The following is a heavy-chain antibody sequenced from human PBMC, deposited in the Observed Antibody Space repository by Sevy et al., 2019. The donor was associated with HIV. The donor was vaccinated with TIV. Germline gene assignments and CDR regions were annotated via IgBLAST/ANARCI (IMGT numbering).Heavy chain of an antibody. D-gene: IGHD4-17*01. J-gene: IGHJ4*02. V-gene: IGHV3-48*03. Sequence: GGLSLSCAASGFTFSSYEMSWVRQAPGKGLEWVSYISNSGTTIYYSDSVKGRFTISRDNARNSLYLQMNSLRAEDTAIYYCARDLPPSATTVAHFDCWGQGTLVTVSS. CDR3: ARDLPPSATTVAHFDC. CDR2: ISNSGTTI. CDR1: GFTFSSYE.